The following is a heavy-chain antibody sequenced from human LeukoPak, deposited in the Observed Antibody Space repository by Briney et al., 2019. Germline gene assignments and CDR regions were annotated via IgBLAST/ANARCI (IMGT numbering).Heavy chain of an antibody. J-gene: IGHJ4*02. D-gene: IGHD3-9*01. V-gene: IGHV4-39*07. CDR1: GGCISSSSYY. CDR3: ARDRLNYDILTGYYLKPDY. CDR2: IYYSGST. Sequence: SETLSLTCTVSGGCISSSSYYWGWIRQPPGKGLEWIGSIYYSGSTYYNPSLKSRVTISVDTSKNQFSLKLSSVTAADTAVYYCARDRLNYDILTGYYLKPDYWGQGTLVTVSS.